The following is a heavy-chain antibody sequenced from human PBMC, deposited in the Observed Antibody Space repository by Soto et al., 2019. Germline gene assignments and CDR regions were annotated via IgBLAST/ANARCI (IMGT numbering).Heavy chain of an antibody. Sequence: GASVKVSCKASGYTFTSYGISWVRQAPGQGLEWMGWISAYNGNTNYAQKLQGRVTMTTDTSTSTAYMELRSLRSDDTAVYYCARDDRTKNWNYANWFDPWGQGTLVTVSS. CDR2: ISAYNGNT. V-gene: IGHV1-18*04. D-gene: IGHD1-7*01. CDR3: ARDDRTKNWNYANWFDP. J-gene: IGHJ5*02. CDR1: GYTFTSYG.